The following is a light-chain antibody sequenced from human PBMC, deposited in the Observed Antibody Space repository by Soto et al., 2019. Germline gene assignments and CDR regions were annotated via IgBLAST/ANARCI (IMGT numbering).Light chain of an antibody. CDR3: QQANSFPPGFT. CDR2: AAS. CDR1: QGISSW. J-gene: IGKJ3*01. V-gene: IGKV1-12*01. Sequence: DIQMTQSPSSVSASVGDRVTITCRASQGISSWLAWYQQKPGKAPKLLIYAASSLQSGVPSRFSVSGSGTEFTLSISSLQPEDYAIYFCQQANSFPPGFTFGPGTKVDIK.